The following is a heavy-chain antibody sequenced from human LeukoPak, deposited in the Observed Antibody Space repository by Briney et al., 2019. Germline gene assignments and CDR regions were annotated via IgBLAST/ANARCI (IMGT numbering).Heavy chain of an antibody. Sequence: PSETLSLTCTVSGGSISSSSYYWGWIRQPPGKGLEWIGSIYYSGSTYYNPSLKSRVTISVDTSKNQFSLKLSSVTAADTAVYYCARSKEWFGVLRCSFDPWGQGTLVTVSS. V-gene: IGHV4-39*01. D-gene: IGHD3-10*01. CDR3: ARSKEWFGVLRCSFDP. J-gene: IGHJ5*02. CDR2: IYYSGST. CDR1: GGSISSSSYY.